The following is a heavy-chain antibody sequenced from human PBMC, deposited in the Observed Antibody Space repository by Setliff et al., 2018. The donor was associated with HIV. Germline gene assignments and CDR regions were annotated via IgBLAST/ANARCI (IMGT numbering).Heavy chain of an antibody. CDR1: GGSISGHY. CDR3: ARSGLAAASDY. Sequence: PPETLSLTCIVSGGSISGHYWSWIRQPPGKGLEWIGSIYYSGSTNYNPSLKSRVTISVDTSKNQFSLKLNSVTAADTAVYFCARSGLAAASDYWGQGMLVTVSS. J-gene: IGHJ4*02. CDR2: IYYSGST. V-gene: IGHV4-59*11. D-gene: IGHD6-13*01.